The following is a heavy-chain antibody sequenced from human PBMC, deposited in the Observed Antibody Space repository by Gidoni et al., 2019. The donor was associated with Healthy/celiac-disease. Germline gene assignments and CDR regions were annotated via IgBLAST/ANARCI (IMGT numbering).Heavy chain of an antibody. CDR1: GGSISSSSYY. D-gene: IGHD3-22*01. CDR3: ASGYYYDSSVDY. Sequence: QLQLQESGPGLVKPSETLSLTCTVSGGSISSSSYYWGWIRQPPGKGLEWIGSIYYSGSTYYNPSLKSRVTISVDTSKNQFSLKLSSVTAADTAVYYCASGYYYDSSVDYWGQGTLVTVSS. CDR2: IYYSGST. V-gene: IGHV4-39*01. J-gene: IGHJ4*02.